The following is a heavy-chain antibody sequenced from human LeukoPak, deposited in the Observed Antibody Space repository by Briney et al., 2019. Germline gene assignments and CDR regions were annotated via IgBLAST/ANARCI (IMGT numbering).Heavy chain of an antibody. CDR1: GYTFASYW. CDR3: ARQIADSSGPIDY. D-gene: IGHD6-19*01. CDR2: IYPGDSDT. J-gene: IGHJ4*02. V-gene: IGHV5-51*01. Sequence: PGGSLRLSCKGSGYTFASYWIAWVRQMPGNGLEWMGIIYPGDSDTRYSPSFQGQVTILADKSINTAYLQWSSLKASDTAMYYCARQIADSSGPIDYWGQGALVTVSS.